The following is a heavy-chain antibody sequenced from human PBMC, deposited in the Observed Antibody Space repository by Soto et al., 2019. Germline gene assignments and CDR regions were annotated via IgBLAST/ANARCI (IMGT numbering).Heavy chain of an antibody. V-gene: IGHV1-46*01. CDR2: INPSGGST. J-gene: IGHJ4*02. D-gene: IGHD3-16*01. Sequence: QVQLVQSGAEVKKPGASVKVSCKASGYTFTSYDMHWVRQAPGQGPEWMGIINPSGGSTSYAQKFQGRVNMARDTSTNTVYMELSSLRSEDTAVYYCARGSVGAPNDYWGQGTLVTVSS. CDR1: GYTFTSYD. CDR3: ARGSVGAPNDY.